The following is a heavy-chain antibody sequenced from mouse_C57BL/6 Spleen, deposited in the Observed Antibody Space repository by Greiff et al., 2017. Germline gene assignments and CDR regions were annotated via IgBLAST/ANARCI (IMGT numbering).Heavy chain of an antibody. CDR3: ARSYWDVYYFDY. D-gene: IGHD4-1*01. Sequence: QVQLQQPGAELVRPGSSVKLSCKASGYTFTSYWMHWVKQRPIQGLEWIGNIDPSDSETHYNQKFKDKGTLTVDKSSSTAYLQPSSLISEDSTVYYCARSYWDVYYFDYWGQGTTLTVSS. V-gene: IGHV1-52*01. CDR2: IDPSDSET. J-gene: IGHJ2*01. CDR1: GYTFTSYW.